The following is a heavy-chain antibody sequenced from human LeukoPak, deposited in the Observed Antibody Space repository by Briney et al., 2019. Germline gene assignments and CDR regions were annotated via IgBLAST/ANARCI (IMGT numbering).Heavy chain of an antibody. D-gene: IGHD3-10*01. Sequence: SETLSLTCTVSGGSISSSSYYWGWIRQPPGKGLEWIRSIYYSGSTYYNPSLKSRVTISVDTSKNQFSLKLSSVTAADTAVYYCARSYYYGSGSYYNEVYYYYYYMDVWGKGTTVTISS. CDR1: GGSISSSSYY. CDR2: IYYSGST. V-gene: IGHV4-39*01. CDR3: ARSYYYGSGSYYNEVYYYYYYMDV. J-gene: IGHJ6*03.